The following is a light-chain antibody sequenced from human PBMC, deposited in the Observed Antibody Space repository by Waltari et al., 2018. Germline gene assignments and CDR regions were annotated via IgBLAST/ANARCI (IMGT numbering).Light chain of an antibody. J-gene: IGLJ2*01. CDR1: SSDVGAYKY. V-gene: IGLV2-8*01. CDR2: EGS. CDR3: ASRGASKV. Sequence: QSALTQPPSASGSPGQSVTISCTGTSSDVGAYKYVSWYQQHPGKAPKLLIYEGSKRASGVPDRFSGSKSGNTASLTVSGLQAEDEADYYCASRGASKVFGGGTKLTVL.